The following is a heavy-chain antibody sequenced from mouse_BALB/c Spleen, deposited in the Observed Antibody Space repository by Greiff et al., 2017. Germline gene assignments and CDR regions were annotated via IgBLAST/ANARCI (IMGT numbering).Heavy chain of an antibody. CDR3: ARLDDYAY. D-gene: IGHD2-4*01. CDR2: IDTSDSYT. CDR1: GYTFTDYW. V-gene: IGHV1-69*01. Sequence: QVQLQQPGAELVMPGASVKMSCKASGYTFTDYWMHWVKQRPGQGLEWIGAIDTSDSYTSYNQKFKGKATLTVDESSSTAYMQLSSLTSEDSAVYYCARLDDYAYWGQGTLVTVSA. J-gene: IGHJ3*01.